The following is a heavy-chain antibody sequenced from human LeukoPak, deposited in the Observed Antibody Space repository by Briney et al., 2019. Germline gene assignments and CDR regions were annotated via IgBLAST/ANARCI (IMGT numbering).Heavy chain of an antibody. CDR2: IIPIFGTA. J-gene: IGHJ4*02. CDR1: GGTFSSYA. D-gene: IGHD2-2*01. Sequence: SVKVSCKASGGTFSSYAISWVRQAPGQGLEWMGGIIPIFGTANYAQKFQGRVTITADGSTSTAYMELSSLRSEDTAVYYCARGYQLLFPFDYWGQGTLVTVSS. CDR3: ARGYQLLFPFDY. V-gene: IGHV1-69*13.